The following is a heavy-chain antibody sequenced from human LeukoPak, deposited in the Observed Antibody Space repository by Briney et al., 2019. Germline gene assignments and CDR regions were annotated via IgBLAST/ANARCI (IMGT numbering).Heavy chain of an antibody. CDR3: ARDGVPKGYYYGMDV. J-gene: IGHJ6*02. V-gene: IGHV3-21*01. CDR1: GFTFSSYS. Sequence: GGSLRLCCAASGFTFSSYSMNWVRQAPGKGLELVSSISSSSSYIYYADSVKGRFTISRDNAKNSLYLQMNSLRAEDTAVYYCARDGVPKGYYYGMDVWGQGTTVTVSS. CDR2: ISSSSSYI. D-gene: IGHD3-10*01.